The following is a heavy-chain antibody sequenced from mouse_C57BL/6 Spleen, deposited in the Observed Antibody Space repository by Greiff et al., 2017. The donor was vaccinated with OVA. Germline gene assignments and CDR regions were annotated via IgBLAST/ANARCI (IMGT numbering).Heavy chain of an antibody. CDR1: GYTFTEYT. CDR3: ARHEDQIDGSREDWYFDV. V-gene: IGHV1-62-2*01. D-gene: IGHD1-1*01. J-gene: IGHJ1*03. Sequence: VKLMESGAELVKPGASVKLSCKASGYTFTEYTIHWVKQRSGQGLEWIGWFYPGSGSIKYNEKFKDKATLTADKSSSTVYMELSRLTSEDSAVYFCARHEDQIDGSREDWYFDVWGTGTTVTVSS. CDR2: FYPGSGSI.